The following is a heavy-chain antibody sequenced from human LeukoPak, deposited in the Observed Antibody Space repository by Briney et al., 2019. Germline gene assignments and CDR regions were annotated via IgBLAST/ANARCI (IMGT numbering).Heavy chain of an antibody. CDR3: ARVLPDTAAAGLALGY. V-gene: IGHV4-4*02. Sequence: KASETLSLTCTVSGGSISSSNWWSWVRQPPGKGLEWIGEIYHSGSTNYNPSLKSRVTISVDKSKNQFSLKLSSVTAADTAVYYCARVLPDTAAAGLALGYWGQGTLVTVSS. D-gene: IGHD6-13*01. CDR2: IYHSGST. CDR1: GGSISSSNW. J-gene: IGHJ4*02.